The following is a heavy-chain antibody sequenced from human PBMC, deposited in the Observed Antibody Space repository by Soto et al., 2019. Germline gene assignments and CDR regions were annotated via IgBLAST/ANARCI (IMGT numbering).Heavy chain of an antibody. V-gene: IGHV1-2*02. Sequence: QLHLVQSGAVVKKPGASVTVSCSASGYPVTAYYMHWVRQAPGRGLEWMGGINPATGAAKSTQTFQGRVTMTGEKSKRKVFMELGGLTSEDTAGFYCARGGGVGVAGSAAFDMWGQGTLVTVSS. J-gene: IGHJ3*02. CDR2: INPATGAA. D-gene: IGHD3-3*01. CDR1: GYPVTAYY. CDR3: ARGGGVGVAGSAAFDM.